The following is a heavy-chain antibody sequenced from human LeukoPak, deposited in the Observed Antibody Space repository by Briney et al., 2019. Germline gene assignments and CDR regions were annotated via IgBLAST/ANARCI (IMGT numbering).Heavy chain of an antibody. CDR3: ARDRAVRGLYGMDV. CDR1: GGSISSYY. CDR2: IYYSGST. V-gene: IGHV4-59*12. Sequence: SETLSLTCTVSGGSISSYYWSWIRQPPGKGLEWIGYIYYSGSTYYNPSLKSRVTISVDTSKNQFSLKLSSVTAADTAVYYCARDRAVRGLYGMDVWGQGTTVTVSS. D-gene: IGHD3-10*01. J-gene: IGHJ6*02.